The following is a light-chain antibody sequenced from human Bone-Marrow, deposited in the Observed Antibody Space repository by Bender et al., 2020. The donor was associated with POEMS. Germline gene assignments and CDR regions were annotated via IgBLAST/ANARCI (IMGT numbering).Light chain of an antibody. V-gene: IGLV2-23*02. CDR3: CSYVGDYTWV. CDR2: EVN. CDR1: NSDVGSSDL. Sequence: QSALTQPASVSGSPGQSITISCSGANSDVGSSDLVSWYQQHPGKAPRLIILEVNKGPSGVSNRFSGSKSGNTASLTISGLQADDESDYYCCSYVGDYTWVFGGGTKLTVL. J-gene: IGLJ3*02.